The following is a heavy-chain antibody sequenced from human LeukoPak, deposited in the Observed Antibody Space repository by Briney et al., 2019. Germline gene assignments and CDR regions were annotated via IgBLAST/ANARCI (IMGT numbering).Heavy chain of an antibody. CDR2: TSGYNGHT. D-gene: IGHD5-18*01. Sequence: GASVKVSCKASGYTFDTYGISWVRQAPGQGLEWMGWTSGYNGHTKYAQKFHDRVTLTTDTSTSTAYMEMRSLRSDDTAVYYCAKNDTAMALGYWGQGTLVTVSS. V-gene: IGHV1-18*01. J-gene: IGHJ4*02. CDR3: AKNDTAMALGY. CDR1: GYTFDTYG.